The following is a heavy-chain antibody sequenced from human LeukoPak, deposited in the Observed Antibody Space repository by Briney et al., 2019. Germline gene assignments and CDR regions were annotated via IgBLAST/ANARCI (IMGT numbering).Heavy chain of an antibody. CDR1: GYSLTSYW. J-gene: IGHJ4*02. CDR2: IYPGDSDT. V-gene: IGHV5-51*01. D-gene: IGHD3-22*01. Sequence: GESLKISCKGSGYSLTSYWIGWVRQMPGKGLEWMGIIYPGDSDTRYSPSFQGQVTISADKSISTAYLQWSSLKASDTAMYYCATHTYYYDSSGYYTFDYWGQGTLVTVSS. CDR3: ATHTYYYDSSGYYTFDY.